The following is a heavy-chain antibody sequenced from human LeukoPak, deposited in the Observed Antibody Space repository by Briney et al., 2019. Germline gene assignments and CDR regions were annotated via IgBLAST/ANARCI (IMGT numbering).Heavy chain of an antibody. CDR3: TQSNY. CDR2: IRSKADNYAT. Sequence: PGGSLRLSCAASEFTFSGSPILWVRQASGKGLEWVGRIRSKADNYATAYAASVQGRCTISRDDSKNTAYLQLNSLKTEDTAVYYCTQSNYWGQGALVTVSS. J-gene: IGHJ4*02. V-gene: IGHV3-73*01. CDR1: EFTFSGSP.